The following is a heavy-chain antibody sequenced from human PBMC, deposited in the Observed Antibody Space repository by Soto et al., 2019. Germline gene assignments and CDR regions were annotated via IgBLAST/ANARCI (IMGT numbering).Heavy chain of an antibody. CDR3: ARGYDFWSGYYYYGMDV. J-gene: IGHJ6*02. D-gene: IGHD3-3*01. V-gene: IGHV4-61*01. CDR2: IYYSGST. Sequence: SETLSLTCTVSGGSVSSGSYYWSWIRQPPGKGLEWIGYIYYSGSTNYNPSLKSRVTISVDTSKNQFSLKLSSVTAADTAVYYCARGYDFWSGYYYYGMDVWGQGTTVTVSS. CDR1: GGSVSSGSYY.